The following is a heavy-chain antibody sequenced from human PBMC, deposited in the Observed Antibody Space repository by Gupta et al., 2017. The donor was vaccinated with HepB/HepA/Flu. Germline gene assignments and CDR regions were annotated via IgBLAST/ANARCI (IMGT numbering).Heavy chain of an antibody. CDR2: ISSSSSYI. J-gene: IGHJ6*02. V-gene: IGHV3-21*01. CDR1: GFTFSSYS. Sequence: EVQLVESGGGLVKPGGSLRLSCAASGFTFSSYSMTWVRQAPGKGLEWVSSISSSSSYIYYADSVKGRFTISRDNAKNSLYLQMNSLRAEDTAVYYCARAVWFGELSEGMDVWGQGTTVTVSS. CDR3: ARAVWFGELSEGMDV. D-gene: IGHD3-10*01.